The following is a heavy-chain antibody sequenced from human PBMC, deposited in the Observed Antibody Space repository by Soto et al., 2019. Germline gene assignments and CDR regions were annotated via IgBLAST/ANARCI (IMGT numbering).Heavy chain of an antibody. V-gene: IGHV3-74*01. J-gene: IGHJ3*01. D-gene: IGHD1-26*01. CDR3: ARGDRGAFDL. Sequence: EVQLLESGGGLVQPGASLRLSCAASGFTFSYYWMHWVRQAPGMGLVWVSRIHSDGSSTTYADSMKGRFTISRDNARNTLYLQMNSLRAEDTAVYYCARGDRGAFDLWGQGTVVTVSS. CDR2: IHSDGSST. CDR1: GFTFSYYW.